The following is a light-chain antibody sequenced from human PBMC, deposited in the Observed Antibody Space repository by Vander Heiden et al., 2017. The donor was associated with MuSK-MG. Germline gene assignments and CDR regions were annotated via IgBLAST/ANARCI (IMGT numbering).Light chain of an antibody. CDR1: SSNIGSNT. Sequence: QSVLTQQPAASGTPGQRVTISRSGSSSNIGSNTVNWYQQLPGTAPKRLIYSNNQRPSGVPDRFSGSKSGTSASLAISGLQSEDEADYYCAAWDDSLNAVVFGGGTKLTVL. V-gene: IGLV1-44*01. CDR2: SNN. J-gene: IGLJ2*01. CDR3: AAWDDSLNAVV.